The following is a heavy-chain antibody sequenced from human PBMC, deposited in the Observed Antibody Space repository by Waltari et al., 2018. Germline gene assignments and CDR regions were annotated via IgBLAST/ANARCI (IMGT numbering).Heavy chain of an antibody. CDR3: ARYTLDYYYDSSGSIDY. CDR1: GGSFSGYY. J-gene: IGHJ4*02. Sequence: QVQLQQCGAGLLKPSETLSLTCAVYGGSFSGYYWSWIRQPPGKGLEWIGEINHSGRTNYQPSRKIRVTISVDTSKNQFSLKLSSVTAADTAVYYCARYTLDYYYDSSGSIDYWGQGTLVTVSS. D-gene: IGHD3-22*01. CDR2: INHSGRT. V-gene: IGHV4-34*01.